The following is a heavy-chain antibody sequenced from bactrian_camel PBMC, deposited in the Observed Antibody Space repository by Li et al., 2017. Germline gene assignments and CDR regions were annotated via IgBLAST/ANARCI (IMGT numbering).Heavy chain of an antibody. CDR2: IRHDGSSA. CDR1: GFTFSNYD. Sequence: VQLVESGGGLVQPGGSLRLSCAASGFTFSNYDMSWLRQAPGKWFEWVSGIRHDGSSAYYADSVKGRFAISRDNAKNTLYLQMNSLKPEDTAMYYCAAFNRNDYWGQGTQVTVS. V-gene: IGHV3S40*01. CDR3: AAFNRNDY. J-gene: IGHJ4*01.